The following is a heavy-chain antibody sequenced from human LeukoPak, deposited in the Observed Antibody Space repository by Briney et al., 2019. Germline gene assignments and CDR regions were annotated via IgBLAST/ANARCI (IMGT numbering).Heavy chain of an antibody. V-gene: IGHV3-23*01. CDR2: ISGSGGST. CDR1: GFTFSSYA. Sequence: GGSLRLSCAASGFTFSSYAMSWVRQAPGKGLEWVSAISGSGGSTYYADSVKGRFTISRDNSKNTLYLQMNGLRAEDTALYYCAKGGLRQQSDYWGQGTLVTVSS. CDR3: AKGGLRQQSDY. D-gene: IGHD3-10*01. J-gene: IGHJ4*02.